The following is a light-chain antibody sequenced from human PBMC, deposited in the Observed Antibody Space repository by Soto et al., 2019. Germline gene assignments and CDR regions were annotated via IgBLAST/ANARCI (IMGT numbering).Light chain of an antibody. V-gene: IGKV3-11*01. CDR2: DAS. CDR1: QGVGRF. CDR3: QQRGGWPLT. Sequence: EIVFTQSPATLSLSPGERAALSCRASQGVGRFLAWYQQKPGQAPRLLIYDASNRATCIPARFSGSGSETDFTLAIDNLEPEDFAVYYCQQRGGWPLTFGGGTKVEIK. J-gene: IGKJ4*02.